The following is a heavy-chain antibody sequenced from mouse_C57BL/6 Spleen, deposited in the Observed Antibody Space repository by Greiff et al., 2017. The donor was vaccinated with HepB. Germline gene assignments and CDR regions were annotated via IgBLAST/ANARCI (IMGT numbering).Heavy chain of an antibody. V-gene: IGHV1-52*01. J-gene: IGHJ3*01. D-gene: IGHD3-1*01. Sequence: VQLQQPGAELVRPGSSVKLSCKASGYTFTSYWMHWVKQRPIQGLEWIGNIDPSDSETHYNQKFKDKSTLTVDKSSSTAYMQLSSLTSEDSAVYYCARDTRGPFAYWGQGTLVTVSA. CDR1: GYTFTSYW. CDR3: ARDTRGPFAY. CDR2: IDPSDSET.